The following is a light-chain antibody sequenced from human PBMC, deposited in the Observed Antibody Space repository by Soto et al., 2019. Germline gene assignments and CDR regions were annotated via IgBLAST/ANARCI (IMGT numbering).Light chain of an antibody. CDR3: SSYSSSSTLVV. V-gene: IGLV2-14*01. Sequence: QSAVTQPASVSGSPGQSITISCTGTSSDIGGYNYVSWYQQHPGKAPKLMICDVSNRPSGVSNRFSGSKSGNTASLTISGLQPEDEAHYYCSSYSSSSTLVVFGGGTKLTVL. J-gene: IGLJ2*01. CDR2: DVS. CDR1: SSDIGGYNY.